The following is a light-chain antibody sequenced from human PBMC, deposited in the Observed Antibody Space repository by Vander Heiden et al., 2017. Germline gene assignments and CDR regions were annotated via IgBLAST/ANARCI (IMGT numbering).Light chain of an antibody. CDR2: DAS. CDR3: QQYANLPPT. CDR1: QDISNY. J-gene: IGKJ4*01. V-gene: IGKV1-33*01. Sequence: IQMTPSPSSLSASVGDRVTITCQASQDISNYLNWYQQKPGKAPKLLIYDASNLETGVPSRFSGSGSGTDFTVTISSLKPEDIATYYCQQYANLPPTFGGGTKVE.